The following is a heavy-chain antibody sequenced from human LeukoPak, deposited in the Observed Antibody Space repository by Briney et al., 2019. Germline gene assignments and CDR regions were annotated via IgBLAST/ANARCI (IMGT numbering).Heavy chain of an antibody. Sequence: ESGPTLVNPTQTLTLTCTFSGFSLSTSGVGAAPIRQPPGKALEWLALIYRDDDKRYSPSLKSRLTITKDTSKNQVVLIMTNMDPVDTATYYCAHRRGDSGLGGFDYWGQGTLVTVSS. D-gene: IGHD4-17*01. CDR3: AHRRGDSGLGGFDY. V-gene: IGHV2-5*02. CDR1: GFSLSTSGVG. CDR2: IYRDDDK. J-gene: IGHJ4*02.